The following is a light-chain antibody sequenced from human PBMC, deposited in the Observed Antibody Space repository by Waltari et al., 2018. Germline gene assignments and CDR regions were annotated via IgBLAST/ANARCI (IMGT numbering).Light chain of an antibody. Sequence: QSVLTQAPSVSAAPGQTVTISCSGSTPNIGNNYVSWYQQFPGTAPRLLIYEDNRRPSGIPDRCAGSKSGASATLGITGLQTGDEANYYCGTWDSSLSIGVLGGGTRVTVL. J-gene: IGLJ3*02. CDR3: GTWDSSLSIGV. V-gene: IGLV1-51*01. CDR2: EDN. CDR1: TPNIGNNY.